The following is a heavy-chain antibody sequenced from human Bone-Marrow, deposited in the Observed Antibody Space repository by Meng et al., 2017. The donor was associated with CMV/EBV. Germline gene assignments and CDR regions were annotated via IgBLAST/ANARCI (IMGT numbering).Heavy chain of an antibody. J-gene: IGHJ4*02. Sequence: GESLKISCSASGFTFTDYYMSWLRQAPGKGLEWISYISVTGTTIYYADSVKGRFTISRDNAKNTLYLQMNSLRTDDTAVYFCARALRGSWYYDFWSGPQGGYFDYWGQGTLVTVSS. V-gene: IGHV3-11*04. CDR3: ARALRGSWYYDFWSGPQGGYFDY. D-gene: IGHD3-3*01. CDR2: ISVTGTTI. CDR1: GFTFTDYY.